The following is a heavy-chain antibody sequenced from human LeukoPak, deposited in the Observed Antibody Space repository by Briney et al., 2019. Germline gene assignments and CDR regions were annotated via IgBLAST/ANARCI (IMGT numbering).Heavy chain of an antibody. CDR2: INPNGGAT. V-gene: IGHV1-46*01. D-gene: IGHD5-12*01. CDR1: GYTFTNYY. J-gene: IGHJ4*02. CDR3: ARDVRAGYVYYFDY. Sequence: APVKVSFKASGYTFTNYYIHWGRQAPGQRLWWSGKINPNGGATNYAQKFQDRVTMTRDTSTTTVYMELSSLRSEDTAVYYCARDVRAGYVYYFDYWGQGTLVTVSS.